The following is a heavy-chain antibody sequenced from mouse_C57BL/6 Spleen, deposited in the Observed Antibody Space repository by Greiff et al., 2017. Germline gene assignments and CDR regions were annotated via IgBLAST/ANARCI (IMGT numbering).Heavy chain of an antibody. CDR3: ARESTVVAYWYFDV. D-gene: IGHD1-1*01. V-gene: IGHV1-85*01. CDR2: LYPRDGST. Sequence: QVQLQQSGPELVKPGASVKLSCKASGYTFTSYDLNWVKQRPGQGLEWIGWLYPRDGSTKYNEKFKGKATLTVDTSSSTAYMELHSLTSEDSAVYFCARESTVVAYWYFDVWGTGTTVTVSS. CDR1: GYTFTSYD. J-gene: IGHJ1*03.